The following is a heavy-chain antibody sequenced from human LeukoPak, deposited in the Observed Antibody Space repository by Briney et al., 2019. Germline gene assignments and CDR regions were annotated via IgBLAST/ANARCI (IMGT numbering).Heavy chain of an antibody. Sequence: SETLSLTCTVSGGSISSSSYYWGWIRQPPGKGLEWIGSIYHSGSTYYNPSLKSRVTISIDTSKSQFSLKLRSVTAADTPVYYCARQLPGYSNTWPGPWGEGTLVTVSS. CDR1: GGSISSSSYY. CDR3: ARQLPGYSNTWPGP. V-gene: IGHV4-39*01. D-gene: IGHD2-2*01. J-gene: IGHJ5*02. CDR2: IYHSGST.